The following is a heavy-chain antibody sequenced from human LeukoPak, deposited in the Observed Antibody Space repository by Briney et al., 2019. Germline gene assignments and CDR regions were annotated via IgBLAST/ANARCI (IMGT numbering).Heavy chain of an antibody. D-gene: IGHD6-13*01. CDR1: GYTFTGYY. CDR3: ARDRQPLAAAGIEYYLDY. CDR2: INPNSGGT. J-gene: IGHJ4*02. V-gene: IGHV1-2*02. Sequence: GASVKVSCKASGYTFTGYYMHWVRQAPGQGLEWMGWINPNSGGTNYAQKFQGRVTMTRDTSISTAYMELSRLRSDDTAVYYCARDRQPLAAAGIEYYLDYWGQGTLVTVSS.